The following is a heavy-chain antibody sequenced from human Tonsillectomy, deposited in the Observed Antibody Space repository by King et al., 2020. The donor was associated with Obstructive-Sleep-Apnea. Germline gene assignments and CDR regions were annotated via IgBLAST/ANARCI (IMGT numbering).Heavy chain of an antibody. J-gene: IGHJ6*02. D-gene: IGHD2-2*01. CDR2: ISSSGSTI. V-gene: IGHV3-11*01. CDR3: ARGRGYCSSTTCYGIYGMDV. Sequence: VQLVESGGGLVKPGGSLRLSCAASGFTFSDYYMSWIRQAPGKGLEWVSYISSSGSTIYYADSVKGRFTISRDNAKNSLYLQMHSLRAEDTAVYYCARGRGYCSSTTCYGIYGMDVWGQGTTVTVSS. CDR1: GFTFSDYY.